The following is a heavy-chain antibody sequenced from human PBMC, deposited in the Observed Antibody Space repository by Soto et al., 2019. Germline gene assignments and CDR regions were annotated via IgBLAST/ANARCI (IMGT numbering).Heavy chain of an antibody. CDR3: AKTIAAAGPFDY. Sequence: GGSLRLSCAVSGLTYMKYAMSWVRQAPGKGLEWVSAISYGGSTTYYADSVQGRVTISRDNSKNTLYLQMNSLRVEDTAVYYCAKTIAAAGPFDYWGQGTLVTVSS. CDR1: GLTYMKYA. J-gene: IGHJ4*02. D-gene: IGHD6-13*01. CDR2: ISYGGSTT. V-gene: IGHV3-23*01.